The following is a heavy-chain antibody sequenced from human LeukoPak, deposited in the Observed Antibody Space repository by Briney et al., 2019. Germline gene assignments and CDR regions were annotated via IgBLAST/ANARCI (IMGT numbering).Heavy chain of an antibody. CDR3: ARDSGGWYPRSAFDI. J-gene: IGHJ3*02. V-gene: IGHV4-59*01. Sequence: PSETLSLTCTVSGGSISSYDWSWIRQPPGKGLEWIGYIYYSGSTNYNPSLKSRVTISVDTSKNQFSLKLSSVTAADTAVYYCARDSGGWYPRSAFDIWGQGTMVTVSS. D-gene: IGHD6-19*01. CDR2: IYYSGST. CDR1: GGSISSYD.